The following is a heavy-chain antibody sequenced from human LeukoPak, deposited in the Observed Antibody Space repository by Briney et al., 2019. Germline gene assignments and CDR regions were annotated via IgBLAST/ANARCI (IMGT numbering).Heavy chain of an antibody. V-gene: IGHV4-31*03. D-gene: IGHD3-22*01. J-gene: IGHJ4*02. CDR2: IYYSGST. Sequence: SETLSLTCTVSGGSISSGGYYWSWIRQHSGKGLEWIGYIYYSGSTYYNPSLKSRVTISVDTSKNQFSLKLSSVTAADTAVYYCARVHTHPYYYDSSGYSGGLWSWGQGTLVTVSS. CDR1: GGSISSGGYY. CDR3: ARVHTHPYYYDSSGYSGGLWS.